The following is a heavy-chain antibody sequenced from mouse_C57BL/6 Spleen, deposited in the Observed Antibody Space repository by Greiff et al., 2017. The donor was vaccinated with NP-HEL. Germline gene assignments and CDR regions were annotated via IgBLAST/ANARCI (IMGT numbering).Heavy chain of an antibody. J-gene: IGHJ4*01. V-gene: IGHV5-4*01. CDR3: ARARSTMVTTGAMDY. CDR2: ISDGGSYS. Sequence: EVQLVESGGGLVKPGGSLKLSCAASGFTFSSYAMSWVRQTPEKRLAWVATISDGGSYSYYPDNVTGRFTIPRDNAKNNLYMQMGHLKSEDTAMYYCARARSTMVTTGAMDYWGQGTSVTVSS. D-gene: IGHD2-2*01. CDR1: GFTFSSYA.